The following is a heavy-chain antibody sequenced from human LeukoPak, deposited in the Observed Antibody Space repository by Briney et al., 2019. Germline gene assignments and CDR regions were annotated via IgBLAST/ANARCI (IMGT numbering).Heavy chain of an antibody. D-gene: IGHD6-6*01. J-gene: IGHJ4*02. Sequence: PSETLSLTCTVSGDSISPYYWSWIRQPPGRELEWIGYIFYSGSANYNPSLKSRVTMSVDTSKNQFSLKLSSVTAADTAVYYCARGSAALAFDYWGQGTLVTVSS. V-gene: IGHV4-59*12. CDR3: ARGSAALAFDY. CDR1: GDSISPYY. CDR2: IFYSGSA.